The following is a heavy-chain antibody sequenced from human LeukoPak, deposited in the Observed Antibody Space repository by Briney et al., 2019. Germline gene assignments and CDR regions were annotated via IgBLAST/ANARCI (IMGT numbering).Heavy chain of an antibody. CDR3: AGSTYYNSGGYYFDY. V-gene: IGHV4-59*01. D-gene: IGHD3-22*01. CDR2: ISYSGNT. Sequence: SETLSLTCTVSGGSISSYYWSWIRQSPGKGLEWIGNISYSGNTNYNPSLKSRVTISVDTSKNQFSLKLTSVTAADTALYYCAGSTYYNSGGYYFDYWGQGTLVTVSS. CDR1: GGSISSYY. J-gene: IGHJ4*02.